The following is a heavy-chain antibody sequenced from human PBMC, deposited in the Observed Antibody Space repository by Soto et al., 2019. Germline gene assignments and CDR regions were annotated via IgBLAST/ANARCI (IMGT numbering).Heavy chain of an antibody. Sequence: ASVKVSCKASGLTFITYDFSWVRQAAGQGGEWRGWMNPNNGNAGFAKKFRGRSNMSRNTSISTAYLELSSVRSDDSAVYFCGRRKERSGPYYPHLWGQGTQVPVSS. J-gene: IGHJ5*02. CDR1: GLTFITYD. V-gene: IGHV1-8*01. CDR2: MNPNNGNA. CDR3: GRRKERSGPYYPHL. D-gene: IGHD1-26*01.